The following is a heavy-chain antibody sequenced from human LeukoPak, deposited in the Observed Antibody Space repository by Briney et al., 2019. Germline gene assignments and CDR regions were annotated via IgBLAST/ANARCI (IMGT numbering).Heavy chain of an antibody. CDR3: ARGDGYSGYY. J-gene: IGHJ4*02. CDR2: IYYSGNT. D-gene: IGHD5-12*01. V-gene: IGHV4-39*07. Sequence: SETLSLTCTVSGGSISSSSYYWGWIRQPPGKGLEWIGTIYYSGNTYYNPSLKSRVTISVDTSKNQFSLKLSSVTAADTAVYYCARGDGYSGYYWGQGTLVTVSS. CDR1: GGSISSSSYY.